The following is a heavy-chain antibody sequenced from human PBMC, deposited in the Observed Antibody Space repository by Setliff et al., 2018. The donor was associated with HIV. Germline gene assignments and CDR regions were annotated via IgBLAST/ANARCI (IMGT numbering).Heavy chain of an antibody. J-gene: IGHJ4*02. D-gene: IGHD4-17*01. CDR3: AREPPRRRGTVTGDY. CDR2: IIPESDTT. V-gene: IGHV1-18*01. Sequence: ASVKVSCKASGYIFSSYALSWVRQAPGQGLEWMGKIIPESDTTTYAQKFQGRVTITRDISASTAYMELSSLRSEDTAVYYCAREPPRRRGTVTGDYWGQGTVVTVSS. CDR1: GYIFSSYA.